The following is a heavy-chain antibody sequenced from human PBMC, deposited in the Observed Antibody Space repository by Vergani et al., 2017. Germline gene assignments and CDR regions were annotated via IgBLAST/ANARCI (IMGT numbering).Heavy chain of an antibody. Sequence: QVQLQQWGAGLLKPSETLSLTCAVYGGSFSGYYWSWIRQPPGKGLEWIGYIYYTGSTHHNPSLRRRINMSVDTSKNQFSLKLNSVTAADTAMYYCARMGGYDEGDALRIGYFDSWGPGILVTVSS. J-gene: IGHJ4*02. CDR1: GGSFSGYY. D-gene: IGHD3-22*01. CDR2: IYYTGST. V-gene: IGHV4-34*01. CDR3: ARMGGYDEGDALRIGYFDS.